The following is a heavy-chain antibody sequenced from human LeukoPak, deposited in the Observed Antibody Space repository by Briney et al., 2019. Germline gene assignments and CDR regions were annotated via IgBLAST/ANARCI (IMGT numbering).Heavy chain of an antibody. Sequence: GGSLRLSCAVSGFTVSSNYMSWVRQAPGKGLEWVSAISGSGGSTYYADSVKGRFTISRDNSKNTLYLQMNSLRAEDTAVYYCAKALLRYCSGGSCNPGDYWGQGTLVTVSS. CDR3: AKALLRYCSGGSCNPGDY. D-gene: IGHD2-15*01. J-gene: IGHJ4*02. CDR2: ISGSGGST. V-gene: IGHV3-23*01. CDR1: GFTVSSNY.